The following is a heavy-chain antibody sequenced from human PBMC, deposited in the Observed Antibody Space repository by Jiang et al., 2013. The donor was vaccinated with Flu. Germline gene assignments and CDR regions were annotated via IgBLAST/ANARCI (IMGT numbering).Heavy chain of an antibody. D-gene: IGHD3-22*01. Sequence: KSPGESLKISCKGSGYNFMNYWIGWVRQMPGKGLEWMGIIYPGDSDTRYSPSFQGQVTISADKSISTAYLQWSSLKASDTAMYYCARHHFWSYDSSGYLDYWGQGTLVTVSS. CDR1: GYNFMNYW. J-gene: IGHJ4*02. V-gene: IGHV5-51*01. CDR2: IYPGDSDT. CDR3: ARHHFWSYDSSGYLDY.